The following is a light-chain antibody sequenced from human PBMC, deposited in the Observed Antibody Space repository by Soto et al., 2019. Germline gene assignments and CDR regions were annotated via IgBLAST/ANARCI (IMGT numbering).Light chain of an antibody. V-gene: IGKV3-11*01. CDR1: QSVSSY. J-gene: IGKJ1*01. Sequence: EIVLTQSPATLSVSPGERATLSCRASQSVSSYLAWYQQKPGQAPRLLIYDASNRATGIPARFSGSGSGTDFTLTISSLEPEDFAVYYCQQRSNWPTFGQGTKVEIK. CDR2: DAS. CDR3: QQRSNWPT.